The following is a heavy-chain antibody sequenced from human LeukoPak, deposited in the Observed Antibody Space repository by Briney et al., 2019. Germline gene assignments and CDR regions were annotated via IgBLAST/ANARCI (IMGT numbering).Heavy chain of an antibody. CDR3: TRDVTGYFDS. CDR2: IRSKTYGETP. J-gene: IGHJ4*02. CDR1: GFIFGDFA. D-gene: IGHD1-20*01. V-gene: IGHV3-49*04. Sequence: GGSLRLSCTASGFIFGDFAMSWVRQALGKGLEWVGFIRSKTYGETPEYAASVKGRFTISRDDSKSIAYLQMNSLKTEDTAVYYCTRDVTGYFDSWGQGTLVTVSS.